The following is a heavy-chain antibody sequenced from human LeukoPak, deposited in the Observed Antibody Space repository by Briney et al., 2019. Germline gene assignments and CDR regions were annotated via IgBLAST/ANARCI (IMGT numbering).Heavy chain of an antibody. CDR1: GFIFSNYA. Sequence: GGSLILSCAASGFIFSNYAMSWVRQAPEKGLEWVSTISGSGASTYYADSVKGRFTISRDNSKSTLYLQMNSLRAEDTAIYYCAKAVYGSGINYYYGMDVWGQGTTVTVSS. CDR3: AKAVYGSGINYYYGMDV. D-gene: IGHD3-10*01. V-gene: IGHV3-23*01. CDR2: ISGSGAST. J-gene: IGHJ6*02.